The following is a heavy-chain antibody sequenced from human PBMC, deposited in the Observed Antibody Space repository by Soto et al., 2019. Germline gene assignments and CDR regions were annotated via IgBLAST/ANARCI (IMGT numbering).Heavy chain of an antibody. V-gene: IGHV4-34*01. J-gene: IGHJ4*01. CDR2: ISQTETT. CDR3: VHSPNVAVDH. CDR1: GESFGFFY. Sequence: SETLSLTCVVYGESFGFFYWSWVRQSPGKGLEWIGEISQTETTAYSPSLKSRVPIFSDTSKNQFSLTLTSVTAAGTAVYYCVHSPNVAVDHWGHGTLVTVSS. D-gene: IGHD2-8*01.